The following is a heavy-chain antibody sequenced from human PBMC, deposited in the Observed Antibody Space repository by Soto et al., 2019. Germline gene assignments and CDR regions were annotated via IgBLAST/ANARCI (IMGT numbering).Heavy chain of an antibody. CDR3: AKEVSLGSTVDLGY. Sequence: GGSMRLSCAASGVTFSIIAMSWVRQSQGKGLEWVSTISGSGGSTYYADAVKGRFTIPRDNSMRTLYLQMKSLRVEDSAIYYCAKEVSLGSTVDLGYWGQGALVTVSS. V-gene: IGHV3-23*01. J-gene: IGHJ4*02. CDR1: GVTFSIIA. D-gene: IGHD7-27*01. CDR2: ISGSGGST.